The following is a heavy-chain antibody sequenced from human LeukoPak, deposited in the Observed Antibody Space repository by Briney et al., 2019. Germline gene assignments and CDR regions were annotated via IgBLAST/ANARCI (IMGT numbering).Heavy chain of an antibody. CDR3: ARAAYYYGSGSYYHFDY. Sequence: SVKVSCKASGYTFTSYYMHWVRQAPGQGLEWMGRIIPILGIANYAQKFQGRVTITADKSTSTAYMELSSLRSEDTAVYYCARAAYYYGSGSYYHFDYWGQGTLVTVSS. CDR2: IIPILGIA. D-gene: IGHD3-10*01. J-gene: IGHJ4*02. V-gene: IGHV1-69*04. CDR1: GYTFTSYY.